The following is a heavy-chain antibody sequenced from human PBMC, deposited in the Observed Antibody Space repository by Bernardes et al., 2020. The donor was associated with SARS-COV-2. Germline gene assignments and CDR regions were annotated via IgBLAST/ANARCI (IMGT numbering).Heavy chain of an antibody. CDR3: AREQVMTFFGY. D-gene: IGHD3-16*01. V-gene: IGHV3-48*01. CDR1: GFSFSTYS. J-gene: IGHJ4*02. CDR2: ISGSSGTI. Sequence: GGSLRLSCAASGFSFSTYSMNWVRQAPGKGLEWVSYISGSSGTIYYADSVKGRFTISRDNAKNALYLQMNSLRAEDRAVYYCAREQVMTFFGYCGQGTLVTVSS.